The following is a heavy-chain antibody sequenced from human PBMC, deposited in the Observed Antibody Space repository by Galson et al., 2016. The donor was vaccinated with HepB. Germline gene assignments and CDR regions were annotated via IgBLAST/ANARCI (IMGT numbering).Heavy chain of an antibody. CDR3: ARDPNDFYSSFDY. CDR1: GDSVSSNSAA. J-gene: IGHJ4*02. CDR2: TYYRSKWYN. V-gene: IGHV6-1*01. Sequence: SGDSVSSNSAAWSWIRQSPSRGLEWLGRTYYRSKWYNDYAVSVKSRITINPDTSKNHFSLQLNSVTPEDTAVYYCARDPNDFYSSFDYWGQGTLVTVSS. D-gene: IGHD3-3*01.